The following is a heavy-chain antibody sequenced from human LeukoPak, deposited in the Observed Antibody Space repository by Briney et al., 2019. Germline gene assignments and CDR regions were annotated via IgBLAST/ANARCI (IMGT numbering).Heavy chain of an antibody. CDR3: ARDTPLRITHESRYRTDEAFDI. Sequence: ASVKVSCKASGYTFNSYGISWVRQAPGKGLEWMGWISAYNGNTNYVEKLQGRVTMTTEKSTSTAYMELRSLRSDDTAVYYCARDTPLRITHESRYRTDEAFDIWGQGTMVTVSS. V-gene: IGHV1-18*01. J-gene: IGHJ3*02. CDR1: GYTFNSYG. D-gene: IGHD3-10*01. CDR2: ISAYNGNT.